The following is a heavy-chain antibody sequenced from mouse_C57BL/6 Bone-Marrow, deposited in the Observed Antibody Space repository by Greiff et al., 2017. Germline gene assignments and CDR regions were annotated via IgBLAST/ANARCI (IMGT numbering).Heavy chain of an antibody. Sequence: VKLMESGPALVQPSQSLSITCTVSGFSLTSYGVHWVRQSPGTGLEWLGVIWSGGSTDYNAAFISRLSISKDNSKSQVFFKMNSLQADDTAIYYCARNSAVVSYWYFDVWGTGTTVTVSS. D-gene: IGHD1-1*01. CDR3: ARNSAVVSYWYFDV. CDR2: IWSGGST. CDR1: GFSLTSYG. V-gene: IGHV2-2*01. J-gene: IGHJ1*03.